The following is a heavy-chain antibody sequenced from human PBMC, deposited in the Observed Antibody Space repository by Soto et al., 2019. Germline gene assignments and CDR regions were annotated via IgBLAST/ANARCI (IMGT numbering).Heavy chain of an antibody. V-gene: IGHV1-18*01. CDR3: ASDEDYGDFHWWAFDY. CDR1: GYTFTSYG. Sequence: QVQLVQSGAEVKKPGASVKVSCKASGYTFTSYGISWVRQAPGQGLEWMGWISAYNGNTNYAQKLQGRVTMTTDTSTSTAYMELRSLRSDDTAVYYCASDEDYGDFHWWAFDYWGQGTLVTVSS. CDR2: ISAYNGNT. D-gene: IGHD4-17*01. J-gene: IGHJ4*02.